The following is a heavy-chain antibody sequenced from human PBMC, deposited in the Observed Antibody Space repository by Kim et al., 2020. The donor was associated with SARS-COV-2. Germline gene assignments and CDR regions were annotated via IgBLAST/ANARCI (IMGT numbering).Heavy chain of an antibody. Sequence: GGSLRLSCAASGFSFSSYAMSWVRQAPGKGLEWVSSLSTNGDNTYYADSVKGRFTISRDNSRNTLNLQMNSLRAEDTAVYYCVKNSGSNIYSGLGVWGQG. V-gene: IGHV3-23*01. D-gene: IGHD2-15*01. CDR3: VKNSGSNIYSGLGV. J-gene: IGHJ6*02. CDR1: GFSFSSYA. CDR2: LSTNGDNT.